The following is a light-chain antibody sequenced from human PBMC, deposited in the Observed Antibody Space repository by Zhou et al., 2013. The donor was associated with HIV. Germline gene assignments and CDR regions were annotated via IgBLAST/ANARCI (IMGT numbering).Light chain of an antibody. J-gene: IGKJ2*01. CDR2: SAS. CDR3: QQLDIYPYT. Sequence: DIQMTQSPSTLSASVGDSVTITCRASQGVRSNLAWFQQKPGKAPNLLIFSASTLQSGVPSRFSGSGSGTEFTLAIGSLQPEDFATYYCQQLDIYPYTFGQGTRLEIK. CDR1: QGVRSN. V-gene: IGKV1-9*01.